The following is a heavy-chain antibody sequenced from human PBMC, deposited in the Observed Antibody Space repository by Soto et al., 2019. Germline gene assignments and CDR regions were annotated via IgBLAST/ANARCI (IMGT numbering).Heavy chain of an antibody. D-gene: IGHD3-22*01. CDR1: GGTFSSHG. CDR2: IIPMLVTP. V-gene: IGHV1-69*13. J-gene: IGHJ3*02. CDR3: ARETRPYYFDSSGYPDAFDI. Sequence: SVKVSCKATGGTFSSHGISWVRQAPGQGLEWMGVIIPMLVTPQYAQKFQGRVTITADELTSTVYMELTSLRPEDTAVYFCARETRPYYFDSSGYPDAFDIWGQGT.